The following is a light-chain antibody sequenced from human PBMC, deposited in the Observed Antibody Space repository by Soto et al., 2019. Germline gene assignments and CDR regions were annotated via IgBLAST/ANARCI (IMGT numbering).Light chain of an antibody. CDR2: GAS. Sequence: AIWMTQSPSLVSAYKGDRVAITCRMSQGISTSVVWYQQKPGKAPNLLICGASTLQSGVPSRFSGSGFGTDFTLSISSLQPEDSASYFCQQTDDFPLTFGGGTKVDIK. J-gene: IGKJ4*01. V-gene: IGKV1D-8*02. CDR1: QGISTS. CDR3: QQTDDFPLT.